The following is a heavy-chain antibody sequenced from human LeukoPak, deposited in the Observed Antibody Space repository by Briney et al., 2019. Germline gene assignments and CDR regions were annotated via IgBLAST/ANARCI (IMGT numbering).Heavy chain of an antibody. CDR2: ISVSGGST. V-gene: IGHV3-23*01. Sequence: PGGSLRLSCAASGFTFSSYAMSWVRQAPGKGLEGGSGISVSGGSTSYADSVKGRFTISRDNSKNTLYLQMNSLRAEDTAVYYCAKIRGYSYTYRGGFDIWGQGTMVTVSS. D-gene: IGHD5-18*01. CDR1: GFTFSSYA. J-gene: IGHJ3*02. CDR3: AKIRGYSYTYRGGFDI.